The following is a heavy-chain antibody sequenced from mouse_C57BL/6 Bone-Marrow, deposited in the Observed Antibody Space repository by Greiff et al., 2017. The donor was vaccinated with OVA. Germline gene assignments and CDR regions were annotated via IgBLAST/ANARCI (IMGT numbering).Heavy chain of an antibody. D-gene: IGHD2-12*01. CDR3: ARRLRHYAMDY. V-gene: IGHV5-15*04. J-gene: IGHJ4*01. CDR2: ISNLAYSI. CDR1: GFTFSDYG. Sequence: EVMLVESGGGLVQPGGSLKLSCAASGFTFSDYGMAWVRQAPRKGPEWVAFISNLAYSIYYADTVTGRFTISRENAKNTLYLEMSSLRSEDTAMYYCARRLRHYAMDYWGQGTSVTVSS.